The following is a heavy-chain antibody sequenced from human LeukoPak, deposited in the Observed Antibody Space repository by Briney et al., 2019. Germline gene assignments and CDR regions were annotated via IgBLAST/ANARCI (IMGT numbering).Heavy chain of an antibody. D-gene: IGHD1-1*01. CDR3: AKGGIPNDRGYFDY. CDR2: INWNGGST. V-gene: IGHV3-20*04. CDR1: GFTFDDYG. Sequence: GGSLRLSCAASGFTFDDYGMSWVRQAPGKGLEWVSGINWNGGSTGYADSVKGRFTISRDNAKNTLYLQMNSLRDEDTAVYYCAKGGIPNDRGYFDYWGQGTLVTVSS. J-gene: IGHJ4*02.